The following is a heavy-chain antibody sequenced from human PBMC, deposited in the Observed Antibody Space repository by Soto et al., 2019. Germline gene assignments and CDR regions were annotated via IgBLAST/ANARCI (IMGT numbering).Heavy chain of an antibody. D-gene: IGHD6-13*01. Sequence: GASVKVSCKASGDTFTSYGISWVRQAPGQGLEWMGWISAYNGNTNYAQKLQGRVTITTDTSTSTAYMELRSLRSDDTAVYYCATFGNHIAAASGDYWGQGTLVTVSS. CDR1: GDTFTSYG. CDR2: ISAYNGNT. CDR3: ATFGNHIAAASGDY. V-gene: IGHV1-18*01. J-gene: IGHJ4*02.